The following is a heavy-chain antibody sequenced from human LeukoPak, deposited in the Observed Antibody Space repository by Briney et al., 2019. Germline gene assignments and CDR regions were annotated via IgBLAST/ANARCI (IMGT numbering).Heavy chain of an antibody. CDR1: GGSISSSSYY. D-gene: IGHD3-9*01. V-gene: IGHV4-39*07. CDR3: ARGELRYFDWLLPHDAFDI. J-gene: IGHJ3*02. Sequence: SETLSLTCTVSGGSISSSSYYWGWIRQPPGKGLEWIGSIYYSGSTYYNPSLKSRVTISVDTSKNQFSLKLSSVTAADTAVYYCARGELRYFDWLLPHDAFDIWGQGTMVTVSS. CDR2: IYYSGST.